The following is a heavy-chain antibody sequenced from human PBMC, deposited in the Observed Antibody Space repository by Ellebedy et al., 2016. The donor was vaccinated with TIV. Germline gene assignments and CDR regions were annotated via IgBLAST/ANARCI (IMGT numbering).Heavy chain of an antibody. Sequence: GESLKISCAASGFTFSYYTMNWVRQAPGKGLEWVSSISGSSTYIHNADSVKGRFTISRDNANNLLFLQMNSLRAEDTAVYYCARRGSYGDYAVQVNSWFGTWGRGTLVTVSS. D-gene: IGHD4-17*01. J-gene: IGHJ5*02. V-gene: IGHV3-21*06. CDR1: GFTFSYYT. CDR3: ARRGSYGDYAVQVNSWFGT. CDR2: ISGSSTYI.